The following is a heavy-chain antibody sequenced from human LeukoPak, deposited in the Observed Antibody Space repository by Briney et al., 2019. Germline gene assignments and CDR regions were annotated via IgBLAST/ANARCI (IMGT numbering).Heavy chain of an antibody. CDR2: VYTSGST. J-gene: IGHJ4*02. V-gene: IGHV4-4*09. D-gene: IGHD4-11*01. CDR1: GGSISGGY. CDR3: AKSYFDYSTYYSYSFHL. Sequence: SETLSLTCTVSGGSISGGYWRWSRQAPGRGLEWIGYVYTSGSTNYNPSLKRRVTISVDTSKSQFALKLSSVSAADTAVYYCAKSYFDYSTYYSYSFHLWGQGALVTVSS.